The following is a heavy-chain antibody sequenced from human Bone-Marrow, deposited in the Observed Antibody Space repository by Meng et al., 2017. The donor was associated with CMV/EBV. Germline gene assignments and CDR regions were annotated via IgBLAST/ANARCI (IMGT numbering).Heavy chain of an antibody. D-gene: IGHD2-21*02. CDR3: ARDPYCGGDCPYYFDY. CDR1: GCSLRPSHW. V-gene: IGHV4-4*02. CDR2: IYHSGST. J-gene: IGHJ4*02. Sequence: GCSLRPSHWWSWVRQPPGKGLEWIGGIYHSGSTNYNPSLKSRVTISVDKSKNQFSLKLSSVTAADTAVYYCARDPYCGGDCPYYFDYWGQGTLVTVSS.